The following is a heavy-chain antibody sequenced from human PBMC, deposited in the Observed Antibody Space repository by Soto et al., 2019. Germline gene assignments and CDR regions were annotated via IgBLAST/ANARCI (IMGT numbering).Heavy chain of an antibody. V-gene: IGHV1-3*01. CDR3: AREPYKGFFDY. Sequence: ASVKVSCKASGYTFTSYAMHWVRQAPGQRLEWMGWINAGNGNTKYSQKFQDRVTITRDTSASTAYMELSSLGSEDTAVYYCAREPYKGFFDYWGQGTLVTVSS. CDR1: GYTFTSYA. J-gene: IGHJ4*02. CDR2: INAGNGNT. D-gene: IGHD1-20*01.